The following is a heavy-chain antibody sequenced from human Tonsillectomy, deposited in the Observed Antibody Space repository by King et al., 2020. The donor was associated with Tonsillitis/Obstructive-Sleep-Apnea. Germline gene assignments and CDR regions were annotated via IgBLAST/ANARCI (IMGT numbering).Heavy chain of an antibody. CDR2: IYCGGST. Sequence: VQLVESGGGLVQPGGSLRLSCAASGFTVSRNYMSWVRQAPGKGLEWVSVIYCGGSTYYADSVKGRFTISRDNSKNTLYLQMNSLRAEDTAMYYCARGLWIQLWHPFDPWGQGTLVTVSS. V-gene: IGHV3-66*01. J-gene: IGHJ5*02. D-gene: IGHD5-18*01. CDR3: ARGLWIQLWHPFDP. CDR1: GFTVSRNY.